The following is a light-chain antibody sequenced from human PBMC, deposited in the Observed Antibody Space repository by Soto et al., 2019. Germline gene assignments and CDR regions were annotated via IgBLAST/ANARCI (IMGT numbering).Light chain of an antibody. CDR1: QSVTTS. CDR2: DAS. J-gene: IGKJ2*01. CDR3: QQRSNWYT. V-gene: IGKV3-11*01. Sequence: EIVLTQSPATLSLSPGERATLSCRASQSVTTSLAWYQQKPGQAPRLLIYDASNRATGIPARFSGSGSGTDFTLTFSSLEPEDFAVYYCQQRSNWYTFGQGTKLDVK.